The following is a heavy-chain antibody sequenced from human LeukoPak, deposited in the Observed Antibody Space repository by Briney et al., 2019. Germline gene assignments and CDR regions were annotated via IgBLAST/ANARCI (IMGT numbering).Heavy chain of an antibody. CDR1: RCTFSNYW. Sequence: GGSLRLSWAASRCTFSNYWMSWVRQAPGKGLEWVASIKQDGSEQDYVDSVKGRFTISRDNAKNSLYLQMNRLRAEATTVYYCARVWGRSSSGTYSRIDYWGQGTLVTVSS. J-gene: IGHJ4*02. CDR2: IKQDGSEQ. V-gene: IGHV3-7*01. CDR3: ARVWGRSSSGTYSRIDY. D-gene: IGHD3-10*01.